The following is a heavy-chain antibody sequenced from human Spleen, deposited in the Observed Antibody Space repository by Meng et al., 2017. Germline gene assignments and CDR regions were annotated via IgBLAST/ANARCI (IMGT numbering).Heavy chain of an antibody. Sequence: VRHPQWGGGRLEPSEAPSLTCRSFGGSFVGYGRDCIRQPPGKGVEWIGEIKHIECTNYNPSLKSRVTISVDSAKNQYSLKLSYVTAADAAVYYCESPGGELGIHNWFDPWGQGTLVTVSS. V-gene: IGHV4-34*01. D-gene: IGHD7-27*01. J-gene: IGHJ5*02. CDR2: IKHIECT. CDR1: GGSFVGYG. CDR3: ESPGGELGIHNWFDP.